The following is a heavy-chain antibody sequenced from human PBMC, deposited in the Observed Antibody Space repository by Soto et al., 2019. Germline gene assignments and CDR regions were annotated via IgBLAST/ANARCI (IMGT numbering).Heavy chain of an antibody. Sequence: QVQLVQSGAEVKKPGSSVKVSCKASGGTFSSYAISWVRQAPGQGLEWMGGIIPIFGTANYAQKFQGRVTITADESTSTAYMELSSLRSEDTAVYYCASIANSGRSYMTYYYYYGMDVWGQGTTVTVSS. V-gene: IGHV1-69*01. D-gene: IGHD3-10*01. CDR1: GGTFSSYA. CDR3: ASIANSGRSYMTYYYYYGMDV. J-gene: IGHJ6*02. CDR2: IIPIFGTA.